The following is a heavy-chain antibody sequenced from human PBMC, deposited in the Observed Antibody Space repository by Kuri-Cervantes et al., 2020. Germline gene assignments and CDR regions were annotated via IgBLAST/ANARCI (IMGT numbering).Heavy chain of an antibody. Sequence: GESLKISCAASGFTFSSYGMHWVRQAPGKGLEWVAVISYDGSNKYYADSVKGRFTISRDNSKNTLYLQMNSLRAEDTAVYYCAKDSLEYQLLSAYYYYYYGMDVWGQGTTVTVSS. CDR3: AKDSLEYQLLSAYYYYYYGMDV. J-gene: IGHJ6*02. CDR2: ISYDGSNK. D-gene: IGHD2-2*01. CDR1: GFTFSSYG. V-gene: IGHV3-30*18.